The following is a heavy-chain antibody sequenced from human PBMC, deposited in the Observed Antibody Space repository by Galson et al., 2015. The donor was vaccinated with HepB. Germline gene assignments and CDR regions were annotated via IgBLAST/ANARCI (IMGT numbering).Heavy chain of an antibody. CDR3: ARGQIVVVPAATKAYSYGMDV. D-gene: IGHD2-2*01. CDR1: GYTFSSYG. V-gene: IGHV1-18*04. Sequence: SVKVSCKASGYTFSSYGISWVRQAPGQGLEWMGWISGYNANTNYAQKFQGRVTMTTGTSTTTAYMELRSLTSDDTAVYYCARGQIVVVPAATKAYSYGMDVWGQGTTVTVSS. J-gene: IGHJ6*02. CDR2: ISGYNANT.